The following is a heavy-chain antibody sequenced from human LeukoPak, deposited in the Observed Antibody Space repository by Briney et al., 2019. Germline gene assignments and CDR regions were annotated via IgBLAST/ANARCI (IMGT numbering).Heavy chain of an antibody. CDR3: ARHRSGWLQSSFDY. Sequence: PSETLSLTCTVSGGSISSYYWSWIRQPPGKGLEWTGYIYYSGSTYYNPSLRSRVTISVDTSKNQFSLKLSSVTAADTALYYCARHRSGWLQSSFDYWGQGTLVTVSS. J-gene: IGHJ4*02. V-gene: IGHV4-59*08. CDR2: IYYSGST. CDR1: GGSISSYY. D-gene: IGHD5-24*01.